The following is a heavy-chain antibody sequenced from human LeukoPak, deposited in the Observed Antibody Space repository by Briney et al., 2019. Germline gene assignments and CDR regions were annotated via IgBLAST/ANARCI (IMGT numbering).Heavy chain of an antibody. J-gene: IGHJ6*03. D-gene: IGHD3-10*01. CDR2: IDSTSNYI. CDR1: GFPFSTCT. V-gene: IGHV3-21*04. Sequence: GGSLRLSCAASGFPFSTCTMNWVRQAPGKGLEWVSSIDSTSNYIYYADSVKGRFTISRDNAKNSLYLQMNSLRAEDTALYYCARSMVRGDVYYYMDVWGKGTTVTVSS. CDR3: ARSMVRGDVYYYMDV.